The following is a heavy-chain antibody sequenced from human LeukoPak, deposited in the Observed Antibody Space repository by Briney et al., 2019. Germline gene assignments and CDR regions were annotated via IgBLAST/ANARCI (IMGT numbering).Heavy chain of an antibody. CDR2: IYHSGST. CDR3: TRHSWSYYTNWFDP. CDR1: GGSISSSNW. Sequence: SGTLSLTCAVSGGSISSSNWWSWVRQPPGKGLEWIGEIYHSGSTNYNPSLKSRVTISVDKSKNQFSLKLSSVTAADTAVYYCTRHSWSYYTNWFDPWGQGTLVTVSS. D-gene: IGHD3-10*01. J-gene: IGHJ5*02. V-gene: IGHV4-4*02.